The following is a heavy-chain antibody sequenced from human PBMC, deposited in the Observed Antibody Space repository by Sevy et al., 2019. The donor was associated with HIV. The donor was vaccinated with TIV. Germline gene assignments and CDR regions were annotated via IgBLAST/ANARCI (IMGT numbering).Heavy chain of an antibody. Sequence: GGSLRLSCAASGFTFSGSAMQWVRQASGKGLEWGGRIRSKGNSYATAYAASVKGRFTISRDDSKNTVYLQMNSLKTEDTAVYYCTRGGVRDSSSWYDYFDYWGQGTLVTVSS. D-gene: IGHD6-13*01. CDR3: TRGGVRDSSSWYDYFDY. V-gene: IGHV3-73*01. J-gene: IGHJ4*02. CDR1: GFTFSGSA. CDR2: IRSKGNSYAT.